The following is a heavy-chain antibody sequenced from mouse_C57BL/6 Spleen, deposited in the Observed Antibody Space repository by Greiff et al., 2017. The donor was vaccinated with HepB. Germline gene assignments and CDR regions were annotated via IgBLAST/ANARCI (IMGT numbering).Heavy chain of an antibody. D-gene: IGHD1-1*01. CDR2: ISYSGST. CDR3: ARYTGSSRGYFDV. J-gene: IGHJ1*03. V-gene: IGHV3-8*01. CDR1: GYSITSDY. Sequence: EVQRVESGPGLAKPSQTLSLTCSVTGYSITSDYWNWIRKFPGNKLEYMGYISYSGSTYYNPSLKSRISITRDTSKNQYYLQLNSVTTEDTATYYCARYTGSSRGYFDVWGTGTTVTVSS.